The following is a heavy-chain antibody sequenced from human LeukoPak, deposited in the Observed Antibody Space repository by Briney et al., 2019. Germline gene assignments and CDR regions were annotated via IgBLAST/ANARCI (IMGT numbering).Heavy chain of an antibody. CDR3: ARSMEGRWLRYRGLGDFDL. V-gene: IGHV4-59*08. CDR1: GGSISSYY. CDR2: IYYSGST. Sequence: SETLSLTCTVSGGSISSYYWICIRHPPGKGLEGIGYIYYSGSTNYNPSLKSRITISVDTPKNQFSLKLSSVTAADTAVYYCARSMEGRWLRYRGLGDFDLWGRGTLVTVSS. J-gene: IGHJ2*01. D-gene: IGHD5-12*01.